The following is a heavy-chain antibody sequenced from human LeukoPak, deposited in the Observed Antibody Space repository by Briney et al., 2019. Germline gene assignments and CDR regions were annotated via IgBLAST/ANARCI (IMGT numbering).Heavy chain of an antibody. CDR1: GXTFRNYA. CDR2: LSGGGGSR. J-gene: IGHJ4*02. D-gene: IGHD1-26*01. V-gene: IGHV3-23*01. Sequence: SGGSLRLSCVASGXTFRNYAMSWVRQAPGKGLEWVSSLSGGGGSRYYADSVTGRFTISRDNSKNTLHLQMNSLRAEDTAIYYCAKNSDSAADFDYWGQGTLVTVSS. CDR3: AKNSDSAADFDY.